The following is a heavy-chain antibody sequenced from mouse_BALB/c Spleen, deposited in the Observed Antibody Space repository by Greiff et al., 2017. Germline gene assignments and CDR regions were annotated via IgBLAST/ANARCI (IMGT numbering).Heavy chain of an antibody. CDR3: ARGLYYGNYAMDY. CDR2: INSNGGST. D-gene: IGHD2-1*01. J-gene: IGHJ4*01. CDR1: GFTFSSYG. Sequence: EVQVVESGGGLVQPGGSLKLSCAASGFTFSSYGMSWVRQTPDKRLELVATINSNGGSTYYPDSVKGRFTISRDNAKNTLYLQMSSLKSEDTAMYYCARGLYYGNYAMDYWGQGTSVTVSS. V-gene: IGHV5-6-3*01.